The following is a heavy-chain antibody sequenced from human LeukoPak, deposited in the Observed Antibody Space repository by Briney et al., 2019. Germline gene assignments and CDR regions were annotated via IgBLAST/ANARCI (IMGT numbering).Heavy chain of an antibody. D-gene: IGHD4-23*01. J-gene: IGHJ4*02. CDR2: ISSSSSTI. Sequence: GGSLRLSCAASGFTFSSYSMNWVRQAPGKGLEWVSYISSSSSTIYYADSVKGRFTISRDNAKNSLCLQMNSLRAEDTAVYYCARDRRNTVALLGYWGQGTLVTVSS. CDR1: GFTFSSYS. CDR3: ARDRRNTVALLGY. V-gene: IGHV3-48*04.